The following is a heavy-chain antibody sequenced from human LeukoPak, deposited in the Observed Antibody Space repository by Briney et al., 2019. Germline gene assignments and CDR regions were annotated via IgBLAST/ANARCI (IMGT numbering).Heavy chain of an antibody. Sequence: QASETLSLTCTVSGGSISSHCWSWIRQPPGKGLEWIGYIYYSGSTNYNPSLKSRVTISVDTSNNQFSLKLTSVTAADTAVYYCARDSRSGLFDYWGQGTLVTVSS. V-gene: IGHV4-59*11. CDR3: ARDSRSGLFDY. D-gene: IGHD2-15*01. J-gene: IGHJ4*02. CDR1: GGSISSHC. CDR2: IYYSGST.